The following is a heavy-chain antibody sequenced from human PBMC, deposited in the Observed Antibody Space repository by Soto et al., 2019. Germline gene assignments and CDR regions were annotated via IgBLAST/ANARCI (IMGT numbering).Heavy chain of an antibody. CDR1: GFSLSNVRMG. D-gene: IGHD2-15*01. CDR3: ARVNGMVIETYFYAVDV. Sequence: QVTLKESGPVLVKPTETLTLTCTVSGFSLSNVRMGVSWIRQPPGKALEWLAHIFSNDDKSYNTSLKSRLTISKDTSRSQVVLTMNNMDPADTATYFCARVNGMVIETYFYAVDVWGQGTTVTVSS. CDR2: IFSNDDK. V-gene: IGHV2-26*01. J-gene: IGHJ6*02.